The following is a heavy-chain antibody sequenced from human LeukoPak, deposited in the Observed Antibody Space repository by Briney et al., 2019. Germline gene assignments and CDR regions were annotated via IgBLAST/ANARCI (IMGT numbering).Heavy chain of an antibody. V-gene: IGHV1-18*01. CDR1: GYTFTSYG. Sequence: ASVKVSCKASGYTFTSYGISWVRQAPGQGLEWMGWISAYNGNTNYAQKLQGRVTMTTDTSTSTAYMELRSLRSDDTAVYYCARVPLSDSSGHYYPHWGQGTLVTVS. CDR3: ARVPLSDSSGHYYPH. CDR2: ISAYNGNT. J-gene: IGHJ1*01. D-gene: IGHD3-22*01.